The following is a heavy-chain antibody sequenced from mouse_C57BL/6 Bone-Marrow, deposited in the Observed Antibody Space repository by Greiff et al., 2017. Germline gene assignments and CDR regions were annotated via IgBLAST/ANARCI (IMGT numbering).Heavy chain of an antibody. D-gene: IGHD2-5*01. J-gene: IGHJ2*01. Sequence: QVHVKQSGPELVKPGASVKISCKASGYSFTSYYIHWVKQRPGQGLEWIGWIYPGSGNTKYNEKFKGKATLTADTSSSTAYMQLSSLTSEDSAVYYCARTDYSNYDYFDYWGQGTTLTVSS. CDR1: GYSFTSYY. CDR3: ARTDYSNYDYFDY. CDR2: IYPGSGNT. V-gene: IGHV1-66*01.